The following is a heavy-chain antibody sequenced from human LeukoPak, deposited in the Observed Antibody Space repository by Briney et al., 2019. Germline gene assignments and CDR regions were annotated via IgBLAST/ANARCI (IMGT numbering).Heavy chain of an antibody. V-gene: IGHV3-23*01. CDR2: ISGSGGST. CDR1: GVTLSSYA. J-gene: IGHJ4*02. D-gene: IGHD3-22*01. CDR3: AKSGSYYYDTSAYYGY. Sequence: PGGSLRLSCAASGVTLSSYAMSWARQAPGKGLEWVSAISGSGGSTYYADSVKGRFTISRDNSKNTLYLKMNSLRAEDTAVYYCAKSGSYYYDTSAYYGYWGQGTLVTVSS.